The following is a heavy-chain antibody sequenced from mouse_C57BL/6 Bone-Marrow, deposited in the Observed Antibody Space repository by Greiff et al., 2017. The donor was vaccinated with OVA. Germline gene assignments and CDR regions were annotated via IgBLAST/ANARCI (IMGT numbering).Heavy chain of an antibody. J-gene: IGHJ2*01. Sequence: EVKLVESGGGLVKPGGSLKLSCAASGFTFSSYAMSWVRQTPEQRLEWVATISDGGSYTYYPDNVKGRFTISRDNAKNNLYLQMSHLKSEDTAMYYCAGDRDYYYDFDYWGQGTTLTVSS. CDR3: AGDRDYYYDFDY. D-gene: IGHD1-1*01. CDR2: ISDGGSYT. V-gene: IGHV5-4*01. CDR1: GFTFSSYA.